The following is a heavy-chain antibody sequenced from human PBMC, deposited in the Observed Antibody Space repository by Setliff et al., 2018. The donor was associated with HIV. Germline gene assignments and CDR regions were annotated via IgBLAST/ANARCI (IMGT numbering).Heavy chain of an antibody. D-gene: IGHD3-22*01. V-gene: IGHV4-61*02. CDR1: GGSISSGSYY. Sequence: KPSETLSLTCTVSGGSISSGSYYWSWIRQPAGKGLEWIGRIYTSGSTNYNPSLKSRVTISIDTSKNQFSLRLTSVTAADTAVYYCARDPVITMMVGPKFYFDYWGQGILVTVSS. CDR3: ARDPVITMMVGPKFYFDY. J-gene: IGHJ4*02. CDR2: IYTSGST.